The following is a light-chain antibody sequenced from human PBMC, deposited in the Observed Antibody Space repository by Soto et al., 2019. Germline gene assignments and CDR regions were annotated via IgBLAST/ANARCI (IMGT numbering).Light chain of an antibody. CDR3: QTCDTGFVI. CDR1: SGHSSYA. V-gene: IGLV4-69*02. Sequence: QPVLTQSPSASASLGASVKLTCTLSSGHSSYAIAWHQQQPEKGPRYLMKVNSDGSHTKGDGIPDRFSGSSSGAERYVTISSLQSEDEADYYCQTCDTGFVIFGGGTKLTVL. J-gene: IGLJ2*01. CDR2: VNSDGSH.